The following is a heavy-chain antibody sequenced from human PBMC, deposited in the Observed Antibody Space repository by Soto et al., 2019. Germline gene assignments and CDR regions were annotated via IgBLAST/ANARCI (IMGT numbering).Heavy chain of an antibody. Sequence: QVQLVQSGAEVKKPGSSVEVSCKASGGTFSSYTISWVRQAPGQGLEWMGRIIPILGIANYAQKFQGRVTITADKSTSTAYMELSSLRSEDTAVYYCESSTEYSSSWQRTNWFDPWGQGTLGTVSS. J-gene: IGHJ5*02. CDR3: ESSTEYSSSWQRTNWFDP. D-gene: IGHD6-13*01. V-gene: IGHV1-69*02. CDR1: GGTFSSYT. CDR2: IIPILGIA.